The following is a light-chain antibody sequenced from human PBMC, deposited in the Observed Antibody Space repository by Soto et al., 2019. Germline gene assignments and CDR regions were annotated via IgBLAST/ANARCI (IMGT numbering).Light chain of an antibody. V-gene: IGKV3-15*01. CDR2: GAS. CDR1: QSVSSN. J-gene: IGKJ1*01. CDR3: QQYNNWPQT. Sequence: EIVMTQSPATLSVSPGERATLYCRASQSVSSNLAWYQQKPGQAPRLLIYGASTRATGIPARFSGSGSGTEFTLTISSLQSEAFAVYYCQQYNNWPQTFGQGTKVEI.